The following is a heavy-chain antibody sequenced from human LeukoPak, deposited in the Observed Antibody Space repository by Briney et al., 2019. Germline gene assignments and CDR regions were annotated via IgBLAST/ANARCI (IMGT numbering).Heavy chain of an antibody. V-gene: IGHV3-21*01. CDR2: ISHSSYYI. D-gene: IGHD2-21*01. CDR3: AAFATSIAQWAHFDF. Sequence: GASLTLFCAPSGFTFSGYSMNCVRQAPGRGLVWVSSISHSSYYIHYADSVKGRFTISRDNAKTSLYLQVNSLRAEDTAVYYWAAFATSIAQWAHFDFWGQGTLVTVSS. CDR1: GFTFSGYS. J-gene: IGHJ4*02.